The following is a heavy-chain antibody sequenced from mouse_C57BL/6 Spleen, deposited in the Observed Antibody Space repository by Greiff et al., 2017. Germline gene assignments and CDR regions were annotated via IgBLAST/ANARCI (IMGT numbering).Heavy chain of an antibody. D-gene: IGHD1-1*01. CDR2: INPYNGGT. CDR1: GYTFTDYY. Sequence: EVQLQQSGPVLVKPGASVKMSCKASGYTFTDYYMNWVKQSHGKSLEWIGVINPYNGGTSYNQKFKGKGTLTVDKSSSTAYMELNSLTSEDSAVYYCAGLRTRYAMDYWGKGTSVTVSS. J-gene: IGHJ4*01. V-gene: IGHV1-19*01. CDR3: AGLRTRYAMDY.